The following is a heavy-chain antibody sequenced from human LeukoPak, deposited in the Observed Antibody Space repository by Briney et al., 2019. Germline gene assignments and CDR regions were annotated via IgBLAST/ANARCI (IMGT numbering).Heavy chain of an antibody. V-gene: IGHV3-7*01. CDR1: GFTFSNNW. CDR3: ARGSNVLRFLEWLLDY. D-gene: IGHD3-3*01. CDR2: VKKDASEM. Sequence: GGSLRLSCAASGFTFSNNWMTWVRQAPGKGLEWVASVKKDASEMYYVDSVKGRFTISRDNSKNTLYLQMNSLRAEDTAVYYCARGSNVLRFLEWLLDYWGQGTLVTVSS. J-gene: IGHJ4*02.